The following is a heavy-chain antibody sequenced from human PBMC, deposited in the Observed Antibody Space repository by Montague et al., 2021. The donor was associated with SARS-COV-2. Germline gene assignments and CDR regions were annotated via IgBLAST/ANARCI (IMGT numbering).Heavy chain of an antibody. CDR2: IRTKGNRYET. D-gene: IGHD4/OR15-4a*01. Sequence: SLRLSCAASGFTFSGTAMHWVPQASGKGLEGGGRIRTKGNRYETTYAASANGRFTISRDDSKNTAFLQMDSLKIEDTALYYCSATYREYDANTNDYWGQGTLVSVSS. CDR1: GFTFSGTA. CDR3: SATYREYDANTNDY. J-gene: IGHJ4*02. V-gene: IGHV3-73*01.